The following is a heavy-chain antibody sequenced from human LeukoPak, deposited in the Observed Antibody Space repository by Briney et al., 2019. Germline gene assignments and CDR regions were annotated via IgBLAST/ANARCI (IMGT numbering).Heavy chain of an antibody. D-gene: IGHD3-16*01. CDR1: GFKFDDYA. Sequence: PGGSLRLSCAASGFKFDDYAMHWVRQAPGKGLEWVSTITYNSADIGYVDSVKGRFTISRDNAKNSLCLQMSNLRAEDTAVYFCARGGGLDVWGQGATVTVSS. CDR3: ARGGGLDV. CDR2: ITYNSADI. V-gene: IGHV3-9*01. J-gene: IGHJ6*02.